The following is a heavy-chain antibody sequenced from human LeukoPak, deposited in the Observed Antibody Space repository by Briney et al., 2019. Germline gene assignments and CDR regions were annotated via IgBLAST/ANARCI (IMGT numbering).Heavy chain of an antibody. D-gene: IGHD2-2*01. V-gene: IGHV1-18*01. J-gene: IGHJ6*03. Sequence: GASVKVSCKASGFTLTRHGITWVRQAPGQGLEWMGWISTYNDNTNFAQKLQGRITMTTDTSTNTAYMELRSLRSDDTAVYYCARSGGSSNGCRGCYYFYMDVWGKGTTVTVSS. CDR3: ARSGGSSNGCRGCYYFYMDV. CDR1: GFTLTRHG. CDR2: ISTYNDNT.